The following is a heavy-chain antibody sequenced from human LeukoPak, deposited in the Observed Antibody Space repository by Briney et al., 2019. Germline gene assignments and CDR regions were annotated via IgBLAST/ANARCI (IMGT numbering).Heavy chain of an antibody. D-gene: IGHD1-26*01. CDR2: IYYSGST. V-gene: IGHV4-59*08. CDR1: GGSISSYY. CDR3: SAGSGSYYSDY. Sequence: SETLSLTCTVSGGSISSYYWSWIRQPPGKGLEWIGYIYYSGSTNYNPSLKSRVTISVDTSKNQFSLKLSSVTAADTAVYYCSAGSGSYYSDYWGQGILVTVSS. J-gene: IGHJ4*02.